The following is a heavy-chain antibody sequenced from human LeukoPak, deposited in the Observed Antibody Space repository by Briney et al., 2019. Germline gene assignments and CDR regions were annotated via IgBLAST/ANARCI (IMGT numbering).Heavy chain of an antibody. D-gene: IGHD3-3*01. V-gene: IGHV4-59*11. Sequence: SETLSLTCTVSGGSISSHYWSWIRQPPGKGLEWIGYIYYSGSTNYNHSLKSRVTISVNTSKNPFSLKLSSVTAADTAVYYCARGFTYYDFWSGAALFDYWGQGTLVTVSS. CDR3: ARGFTYYDFWSGAALFDY. CDR2: IYYSGST. CDR1: GGSISSHY. J-gene: IGHJ4*02.